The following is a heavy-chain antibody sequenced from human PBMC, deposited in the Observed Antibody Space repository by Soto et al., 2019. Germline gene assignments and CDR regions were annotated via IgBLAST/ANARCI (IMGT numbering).Heavy chain of an antibody. CDR3: AREGDTDCSGGSCYSPGWFDP. CDR2: INPSGGST. Sequence: ASVTVYCKASGYTFTSYYMHWVRQDTGQGLEXMGIINPSGGSTSYAQKFQGRVTMTRDTSTSTVYMELSSLRSEDTAVYYCAREGDTDCSGGSCYSPGWFDPWGQGTLVTVS. CDR1: GYTFTSYY. D-gene: IGHD2-15*01. V-gene: IGHV1-46*01. J-gene: IGHJ5*02.